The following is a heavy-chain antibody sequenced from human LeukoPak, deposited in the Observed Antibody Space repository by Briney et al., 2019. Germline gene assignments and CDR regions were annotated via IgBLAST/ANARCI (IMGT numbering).Heavy chain of an antibody. Sequence: SETLSLTCTVSDGSIINNNHYWGWTRQPPGKGLEWIGEIYHSGTTNYNPSLKSRVTISVDKSKNQFSLKLRSVTAADTAIYYCARAGTAMVTRYFDYWGQGTLVTVSS. CDR1: DGSIINNNHY. D-gene: IGHD5-18*01. J-gene: IGHJ4*02. CDR2: IYHSGTT. CDR3: ARAGTAMVTRYFDY. V-gene: IGHV4-39*07.